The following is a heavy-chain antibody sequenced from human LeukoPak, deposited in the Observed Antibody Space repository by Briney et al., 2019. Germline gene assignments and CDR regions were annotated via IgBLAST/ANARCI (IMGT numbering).Heavy chain of an antibody. Sequence: GASVNVSCKVSGYTLTELSMHWVRQAPGKGLEWMGGFDPEDGETIYAQKFQGRVTMTEDTSTDTAYMELSRLRSEETAVYYCATRVGEYYYDSSGYPYNWFDPWGQGTLVTVSS. CDR2: FDPEDGET. CDR1: GYTLTELS. J-gene: IGHJ5*02. V-gene: IGHV1-24*01. CDR3: ATRVGEYYYDSSGYPYNWFDP. D-gene: IGHD3-22*01.